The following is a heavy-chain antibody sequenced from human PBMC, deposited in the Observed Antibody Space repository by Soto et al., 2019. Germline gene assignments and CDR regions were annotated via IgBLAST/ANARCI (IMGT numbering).Heavy chain of an antibody. V-gene: IGHV1-46*01. Sequence: ASVKVSCKASGYTFTSYYMHWVRKATGQGLEWMGIINPSGGSTSYAQKFQGRVTMTRDTSTSTVYMELSSLRSEDTAVYYCARDQRYCSGGSCYSNWFDPWGQGTLVTVSS. D-gene: IGHD2-15*01. CDR3: ARDQRYCSGGSCYSNWFDP. CDR2: INPSGGST. CDR1: GYTFTSYY. J-gene: IGHJ5*02.